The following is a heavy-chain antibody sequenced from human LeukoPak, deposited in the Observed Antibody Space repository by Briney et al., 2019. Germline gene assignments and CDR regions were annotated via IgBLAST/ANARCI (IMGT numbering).Heavy chain of an antibody. J-gene: IGHJ4*02. CDR3: ARRDVLNEEWIFFDH. Sequence: GGSLRLSCAASGFTFSTYSMTRVRQAPGKGLKWFSAIVGGGHHTYYADSVTGRFTIARNNYKNTLYFHLNRLRADDTAVYYCARRDVLNEEWIFFDHWGQGTLVTVSS. CDR1: GFTFSTYS. V-gene: IGHV3-23*01. D-gene: IGHD2-2*03. CDR2: IVGGGHHT.